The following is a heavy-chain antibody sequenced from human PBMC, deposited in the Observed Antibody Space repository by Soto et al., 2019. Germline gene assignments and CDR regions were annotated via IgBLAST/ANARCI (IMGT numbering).Heavy chain of an antibody. D-gene: IGHD1-26*01. Sequence: QVQLVQSGAEVKKPGSSVRVSCKASGGTFSTYIISWVRQAPGQGLEWMGRISPMVGIAIYAQKFQGRIAITADKSTSIAYLEVTSLRNDDTAVYYCARLASGGYDYWGQGTLITVSS. CDR3: ARLASGGYDY. V-gene: IGHV1-69*02. CDR2: ISPMVGIA. J-gene: IGHJ4*02. CDR1: GGTFSTYI.